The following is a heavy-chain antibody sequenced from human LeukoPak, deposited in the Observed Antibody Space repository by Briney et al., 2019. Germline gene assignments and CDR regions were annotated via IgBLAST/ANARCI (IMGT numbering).Heavy chain of an antibody. Sequence: GGSLRLSSAAAGFTFSSYYANWVRQAPGKGLEWVSVIYSGGSTYYADSVKGRFTISRDNSKNTLYLQMNSLRAEDTAVYYCARIMYSSSWFHAFEVWGKGTMVTVSS. CDR3: ARIMYSSSWFHAFEV. J-gene: IGHJ3*01. CDR1: GFTFSSYY. V-gene: IGHV3-66*01. CDR2: IYSGGST. D-gene: IGHD6-13*01.